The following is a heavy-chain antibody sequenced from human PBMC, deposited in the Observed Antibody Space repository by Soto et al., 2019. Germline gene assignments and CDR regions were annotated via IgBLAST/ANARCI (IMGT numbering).Heavy chain of an antibody. V-gene: IGHV4-30-4*01. J-gene: IGHJ4*02. CDR1: GDSITSGHNY. CDR2: ISYSGST. Sequence: PSETLSLTCSVSGDSITSGHNYWNWIRQPPGKGLEWIGYISYSGSTYYNPSLKGRVTISLDTSTNQFSVNLSSVTDADTAVYYGATELTGYSDGPGEVYWGQGTMVTVSS. CDR3: ATELTGYSDGPGEVY. D-gene: IGHD5-18*01.